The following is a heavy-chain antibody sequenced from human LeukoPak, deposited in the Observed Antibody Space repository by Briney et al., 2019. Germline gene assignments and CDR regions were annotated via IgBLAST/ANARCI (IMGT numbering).Heavy chain of an antibody. V-gene: IGHV6-1*01. CDR2: TYYRSKWYY. J-gene: IGHJ6*03. CDR1: GDSVSSNSAA. Sequence: SQTLSLTCAISGDSVSSNSAAWTWIRQSPSRGLEWLGKTYYRSKWYYDYAVSVKGRIIINPDTSKNQFSLHLNSLTPEDTAVYYCARGEVAVAGTNYYYYMDVWGKGTTVTVSS. CDR3: ARGEVAVAGTNYYYYMDV. D-gene: IGHD6-19*01.